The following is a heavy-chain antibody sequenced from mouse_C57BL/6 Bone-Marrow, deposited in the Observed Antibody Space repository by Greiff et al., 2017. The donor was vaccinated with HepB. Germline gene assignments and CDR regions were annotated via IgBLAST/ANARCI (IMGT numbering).Heavy chain of an antibody. CDR2: IYPSDSET. J-gene: IGHJ2*01. CDR1: GYTFTSYW. CDR3: ARAPYGNYLYYFDY. Sequence: VQLQQSGAELVRPGSSVKLSCKASGYTFTSYWMDWVKQRPGQGLEWIGNIYPSDSETHYNQKFKDKATLTVDKSSSTAYMQLSSLTSEDSAVYYCARAPYGNYLYYFDYWGQGTPLTVSS. D-gene: IGHD2-1*01. V-gene: IGHV1-61*01.